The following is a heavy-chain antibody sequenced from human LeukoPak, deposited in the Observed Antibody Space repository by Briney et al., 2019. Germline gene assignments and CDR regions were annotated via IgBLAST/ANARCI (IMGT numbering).Heavy chain of an antibody. D-gene: IGHD6-19*01. CDR2: IYSGGST. Sequence: GGSLRLSCAASGFTVSSNYMSWVRQAPGKGLEWVSVIYSGGSTYYADSVKGRFTISRDNSKNTLYLQMNSLRAEDTAVYYCAKDRIAVASNWFDPWGQGTLVTVSS. V-gene: IGHV3-53*01. CDR3: AKDRIAVASNWFDP. J-gene: IGHJ5*02. CDR1: GFTVSSNY.